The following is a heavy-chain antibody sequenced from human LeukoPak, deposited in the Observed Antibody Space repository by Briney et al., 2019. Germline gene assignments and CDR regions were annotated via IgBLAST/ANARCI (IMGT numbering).Heavy chain of an antibody. V-gene: IGHV3-21*01. CDR1: GFTFSSYS. CDR3: ARATAVAGSLDY. CDR2: ISSSSSYI. D-gene: IGHD6-19*01. Sequence: GGSLRLSCAASGFTFSSYSMNWVRQAPGKGLEWVSSISSSSSYIYYADSVKGRFTISRDNAKNSLYLQMNSLRAEDTAVYYCARATAVAGSLDYWGQGTLVTVSS. J-gene: IGHJ4*02.